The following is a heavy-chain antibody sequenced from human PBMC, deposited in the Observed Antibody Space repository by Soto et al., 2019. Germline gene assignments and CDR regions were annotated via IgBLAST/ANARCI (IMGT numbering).Heavy chain of an antibody. V-gene: IGHV1-18*04. Sequence: GASVKVSCKASGYTFTSYGISWVRQAPGQGLEWMGWISAYNGNTNYAQKLQGRVTMTTDTSTSTAYMELRSLRSDDTAVYYCARHKIVVVTDAFDIWGKGTMVTVSS. D-gene: IGHD3-22*01. J-gene: IGHJ3*02. CDR1: GYTFTSYG. CDR2: ISAYNGNT. CDR3: ARHKIVVVTDAFDI.